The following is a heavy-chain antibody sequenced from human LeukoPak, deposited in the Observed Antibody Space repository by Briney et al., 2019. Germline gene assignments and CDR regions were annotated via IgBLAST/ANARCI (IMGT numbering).Heavy chain of an antibody. Sequence: SVKVSCKASGGTFSSYAISWVRQAPGQGLEWMGGIIPIFGTANYAQKFQGRDTITADESTSTAYMELSSLRSEDTAVYYCARELGFMSPFDPWGQGTLVTVSS. CDR2: IIPIFGTA. J-gene: IGHJ5*02. V-gene: IGHV1-69*01. CDR1: GGTFSSYA. CDR3: ARELGFMSPFDP. D-gene: IGHD3-16*01.